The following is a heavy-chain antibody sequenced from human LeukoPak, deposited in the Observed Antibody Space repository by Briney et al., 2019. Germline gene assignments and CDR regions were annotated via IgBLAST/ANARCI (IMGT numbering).Heavy chain of an antibody. Sequence: GGSLRLSCAASGFTFSSYSMNWVRQAPGKGLQWVSYISSSSSTIYNADSVKGRFTISRDNAKNSLYLQMNSLRAEDTAVYYCARDRGWDTAMDKGDAFDIWGQGTMVTVSS. CDR1: GFTFSSYS. CDR2: ISSSSSTI. CDR3: ARDRGWDTAMDKGDAFDI. V-gene: IGHV3-48*01. J-gene: IGHJ3*02. D-gene: IGHD5-18*01.